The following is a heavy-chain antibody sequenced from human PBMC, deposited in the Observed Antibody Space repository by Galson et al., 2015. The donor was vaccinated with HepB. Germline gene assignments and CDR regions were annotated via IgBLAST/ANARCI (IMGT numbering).Heavy chain of an antibody. CDR3: ARFLRSAFTFDF. Sequence: SLRLSCAGSGFTFSVFYMNWIRQAPGKGLEWVLYVHSSSLYSNYGDSVKGRFTISRDNSRNTLYLQMDSLRIEDTAVYYCARFLRSAFTFDFWGHGTLVTVSS. J-gene: IGHJ4*01. CDR1: GFTFSVFY. CDR2: VHSSSLYS. D-gene: IGHD3-3*01. V-gene: IGHV3-11*06.